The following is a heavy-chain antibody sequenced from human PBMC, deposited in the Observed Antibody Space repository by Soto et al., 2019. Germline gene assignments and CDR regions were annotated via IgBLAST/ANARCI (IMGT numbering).Heavy chain of an antibody. V-gene: IGHV3-74*03. CDR1: GCTFRSSW. D-gene: IGHD3-10*01. J-gene: IGHJ3*01. CDR2: INNDGSRT. CDR3: LRGWYGESF. Sequence: EVQLVESGGGLVQPVGSLRVSFAASGCTFRSSWMHWVRQVPGKGLVWVAQINNDGSRTTYADTVKGRFTMSRDNANNMLYLQMNSLRAEDTAVYYWLRGWYGESFWGQGTKVTVSS.